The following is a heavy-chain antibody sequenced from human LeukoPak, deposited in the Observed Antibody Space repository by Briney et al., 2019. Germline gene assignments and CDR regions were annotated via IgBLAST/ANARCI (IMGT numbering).Heavy chain of an antibody. CDR3: ARWGRIAAAASYYYGMDV. D-gene: IGHD6-13*01. CDR1: GFTFSDYY. Sequence: GGSLRLSCAASGFTFSDYYMNWVRQAPGKGLEWVSDISGSGSIIYYADSVEGRFTISRDNAKNSLYLQMNSLRAEDTAVYYCARWGRIAAAASYYYGMDVWGQGTTVTVSS. J-gene: IGHJ6*02. CDR2: ISGSGSII. V-gene: IGHV3-11*04.